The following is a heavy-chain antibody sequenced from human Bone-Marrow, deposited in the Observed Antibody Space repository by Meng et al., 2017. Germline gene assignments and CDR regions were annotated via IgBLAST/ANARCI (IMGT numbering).Heavy chain of an antibody. D-gene: IGHD3-3*01. CDR3: AHRDTYDFALHY. J-gene: IGHJ4*02. CDR1: GFTFSSYG. Sequence: LSLTCAASGFTFSSYGMHWVRQAPGKGLEWVAVIWYDGSNKYYADSVKGRFTISRDNSKNTLYLQMNSLRAEDTAVYYCAHRDTYDFALHYWGPGALVTVSS. V-gene: IGHV3-33*01. CDR2: IWYDGSNK.